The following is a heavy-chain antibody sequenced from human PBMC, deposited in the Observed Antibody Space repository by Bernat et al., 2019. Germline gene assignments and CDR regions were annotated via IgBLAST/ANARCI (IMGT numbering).Heavy chain of an antibody. CDR1: GFTLSSYS. D-gene: IGHD5-18*01. J-gene: IGHJ4*02. CDR3: ARVSDTAMVATDY. V-gene: IGHV3-21*01. Sequence: EVQLVESGGGLVKPGGSLRLSCAASGFTLSSYSMNWVRQAPGKGLEWVSSISSSSSYIYYADSVKGRFTISRDNAKNSLYLQMNSLRAEDTAVYYCARVSDTAMVATDYWGQGTLVTVSS. CDR2: ISSSSSYI.